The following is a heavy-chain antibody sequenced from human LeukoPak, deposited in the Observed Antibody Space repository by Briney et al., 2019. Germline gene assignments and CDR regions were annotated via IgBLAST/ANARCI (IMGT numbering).Heavy chain of an antibody. CDR3: ARFLSGSHDAFDI. D-gene: IGHD1-26*01. J-gene: IGHJ3*02. V-gene: IGHV1-2*06. Sequence: ASVKVSCKASGYSFTDYWHWVRQAPGQGLEWMGRINPNSGGTDYAQTFRGRVTMTRDTSVSTAYMELSSLRSDDTAVYYCARFLSGSHDAFDIWGQGTMVTVSS. CDR1: GYSFTDYW. CDR2: INPNSGGT.